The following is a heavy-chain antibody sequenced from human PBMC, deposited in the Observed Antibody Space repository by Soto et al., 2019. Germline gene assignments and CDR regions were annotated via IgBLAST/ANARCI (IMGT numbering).Heavy chain of an antibody. CDR1: GFTFSSYE. CDR3: ARDVYEYSGALGDHRLDNWCDP. J-gene: IGHJ5*02. V-gene: IGHV3-48*03. D-gene: IGHD6-6*01. CDR2: ISSSGSTI. Sequence: EVQLVESGGGLVQPGGSLRLSWAASGFTFSSYEMNWVRQAPGKGLEWVSYISSSGSTIYYASSVKGRFTISRDNAKNSLYLQINSLRAEVTAVYYGARDVYEYSGALGDHRLDNWCDPWGQGSLVTVSS.